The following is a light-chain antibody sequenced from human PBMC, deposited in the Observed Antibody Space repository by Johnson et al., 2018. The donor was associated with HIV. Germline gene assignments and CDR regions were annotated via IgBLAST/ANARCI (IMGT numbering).Light chain of an antibody. Sequence: QAVLTQPPSVSAAPGQKVTISCYGSSSNIGNSYVSWYQQLPGTAPKLLIYDNNKRPSGIPNRFSGSKSGTSATMGITGLQTGDEAVYYCGTWGGVFGTGTKVTVL. CDR1: SSNIGNSY. CDR2: DNN. V-gene: IGLV1-51*01. J-gene: IGLJ1*01. CDR3: GTWGGV.